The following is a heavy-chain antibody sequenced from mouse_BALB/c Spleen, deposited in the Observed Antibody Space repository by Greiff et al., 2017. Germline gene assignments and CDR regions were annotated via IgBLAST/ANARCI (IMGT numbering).Heavy chain of an antibody. Sequence: EVMLVESGPGLVKPSQSLSLTCTVTGYSITSDYAWNWIRQFPGNKLEWMGYISYSGSTSYNPSLKSRISITRDTSKNQFFLQLNSVTTEDTATYYCAYGNYGAYWGQGTLVTVSA. J-gene: IGHJ3*01. CDR2: ISYSGST. V-gene: IGHV3-2*02. CDR3: AYGNYGAY. D-gene: IGHD2-1*01. CDR1: GYSITSDYA.